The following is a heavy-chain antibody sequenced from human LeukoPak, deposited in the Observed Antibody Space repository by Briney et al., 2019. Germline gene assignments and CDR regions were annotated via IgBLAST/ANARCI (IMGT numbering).Heavy chain of an antibody. V-gene: IGHV4-38-2*01. Sequence: SETLSLTCAVSGYSISSGYYWGWIRQPPGKGLEWIGSTYYSGSTYYNPSLKSRVTISVDTSKNQFPLKLSSATAADTAVYYCARGGVAYYDILTGHNWFDPWGQGTLVTVSS. J-gene: IGHJ5*02. CDR3: ARGGVAYYDILTGHNWFDP. D-gene: IGHD3-9*01. CDR2: TYYSGST. CDR1: GYSISSGYY.